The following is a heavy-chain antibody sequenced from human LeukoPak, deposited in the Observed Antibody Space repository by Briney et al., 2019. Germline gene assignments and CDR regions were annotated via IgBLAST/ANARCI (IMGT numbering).Heavy chain of an antibody. J-gene: IGHJ4*02. Sequence: GESLKISLKGSGYSFTSYWIGWVRQIPGKGLERRGIIYPGDSNTRYSPSFQGQVTISADKSISTAYLQWSSLKASDTAMYYCARHIMIEGFDYWGQGTLVTVSS. V-gene: IGHV5-51*01. D-gene: IGHD3-16*01. CDR3: ARHIMIEGFDY. CDR2: IYPGDSNT. CDR1: GYSFTSYW.